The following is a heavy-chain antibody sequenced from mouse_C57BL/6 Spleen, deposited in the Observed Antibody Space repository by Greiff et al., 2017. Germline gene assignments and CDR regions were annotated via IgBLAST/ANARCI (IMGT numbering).Heavy chain of an antibody. CDR3: ARGTMVTVFDY. CDR2: IYPGSGNT. CDR1: GYSFTSYY. J-gene: IGHJ2*01. V-gene: IGHV1-66*01. Sequence: VQLQQSGPELVKPGASVKISCKASGYSFTSYYIHWVKQRPGQGLEWIGWIYPGSGNTKYNEKFKGKATLTADTSSSTAYMQLSSLTSEDSAVYYCARGTMVTVFDYWGQGTTLTVSS. D-gene: IGHD2-2*01.